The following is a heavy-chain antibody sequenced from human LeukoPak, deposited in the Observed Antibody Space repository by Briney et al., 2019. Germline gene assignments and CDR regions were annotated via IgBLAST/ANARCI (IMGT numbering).Heavy chain of an antibody. Sequence: GGSLRLSCAASGFTFSNYPMNWVRQAPGKGLEWISYITTTSSTIYYAASVKGRFTISRDNAKSSLFLQLNNVGAEDTAVYYCARDRPSAMIPCYFDCWGRGTLVTVSS. CDR3: ARDRPSAMIPCYFDC. D-gene: IGHD5-12*01. CDR1: GFTFSNYP. CDR2: ITTTSSTI. V-gene: IGHV3-48*01. J-gene: IGHJ4*02.